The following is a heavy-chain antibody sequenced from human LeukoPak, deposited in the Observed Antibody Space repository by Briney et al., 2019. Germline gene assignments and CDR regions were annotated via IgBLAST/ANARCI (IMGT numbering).Heavy chain of an antibody. V-gene: IGHV1-69*13. CDR3: AIRAGLTEDGDY. J-gene: IGHJ4*02. CDR2: IIPKYSAS. CDR1: GGSFSDYP. D-gene: IGHD3-9*01. Sequence: SVRVSCKASGGSFSDYPINWVRQAPGQGLEWLGGIIPKYSASNYAQAFQGRVTITADESTNTVYMEMSGLRPDDTAVYYCAIRAGLTEDGDYWGQGTLVTVSS.